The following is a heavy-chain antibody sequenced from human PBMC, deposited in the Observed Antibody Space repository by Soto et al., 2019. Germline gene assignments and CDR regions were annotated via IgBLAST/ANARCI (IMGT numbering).Heavy chain of an antibody. CDR3: ARVAYDFWSGWGGAGYYYYMDV. CDR1: GGSISNYH. Sequence: QVQLQESGPGLVKPSETLSLTCTASGGSISNYHWSRIRQPPGKGLEWIGYIYYSGSTSYNPSLKSRVTISVDTANNQFSLKLSSVTAADTAVYFCARVAYDFWSGWGGAGYYYYMDVWGKGTTVTVSS. J-gene: IGHJ6*03. D-gene: IGHD3-3*01. CDR2: IYYSGST. V-gene: IGHV4-59*01.